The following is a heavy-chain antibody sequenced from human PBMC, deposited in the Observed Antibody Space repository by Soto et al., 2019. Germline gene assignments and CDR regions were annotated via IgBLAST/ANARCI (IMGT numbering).Heavy chain of an antibody. CDR2: IIPIFGTA. CDR1: WGTFSIYS. D-gene: IGHD3-3*01. J-gene: IGHJ6*04. CDR3: ARGSVITTFVIVIHYYGMEV. V-gene: IGHV1-69*13. Sequence: ASVEVSFKASWGTFSIYSINLFRDSPLQWLELMGGIIPIFGTANYAQNFQCRVTITADESTSKAYMELSRMRSEDTAVYYCARGSVITTFVIVIHYYGMEVRGKGHTVNVSS.